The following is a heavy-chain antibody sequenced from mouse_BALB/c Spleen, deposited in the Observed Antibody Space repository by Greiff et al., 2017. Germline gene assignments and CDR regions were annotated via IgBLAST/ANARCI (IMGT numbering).Heavy chain of an antibody. D-gene: IGHD2-14*01. CDR2: ISYSGST. CDR1: GYSITSDYA. Sequence: EVQLQQSGPGLVKPSQSLSLTCTVTGYSITSDYAWNWIRQFPGNKLEWMGYISYSGSTSYNPSLKSRISITRDTSKNQFFLQLNSVTTEDTATYYCARAYYRSGYAMDYWGQGTSVTVSS. J-gene: IGHJ4*01. CDR3: ARAYYRSGYAMDY. V-gene: IGHV3-2*02.